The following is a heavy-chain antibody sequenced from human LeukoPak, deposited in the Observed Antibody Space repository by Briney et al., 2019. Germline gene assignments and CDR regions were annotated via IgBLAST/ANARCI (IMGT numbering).Heavy chain of an antibody. V-gene: IGHV4-4*07. CDR3: AREEGYGDYGSYYMDV. J-gene: IGHJ6*03. CDR2: IYTSGST. D-gene: IGHD4-17*01. CDR1: GGSISSYY. Sequence: PSETLSLTCTVSGGSISSYYWSWIRQPAGKGLEWIGRIYTSGSTNYNPSLKSRVTMSVDTSKNQFSLKLSSVTAADTAVYYCAREEGYGDYGSYYMDVWGKGTTVTISS.